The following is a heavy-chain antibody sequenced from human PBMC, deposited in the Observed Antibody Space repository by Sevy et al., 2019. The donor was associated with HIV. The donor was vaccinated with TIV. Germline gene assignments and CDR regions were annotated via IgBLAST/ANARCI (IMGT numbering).Heavy chain of an antibody. J-gene: IGHJ4*02. CDR2: ISFDGGNK. CDR1: GFSLSDYA. V-gene: IGHV3-30-3*01. D-gene: IGHD5-12*01. Sequence: GGSLRLSCAASGFSLSDYAIHWARQGPVKGLEWLTVISFDGGNKYYADSVKGRFTISRENSKDTVSLQMNRLGPDDTALYYCARGPYNSGLRLDFWGRGILVTVSS. CDR3: ARGPYNSGLRLDF.